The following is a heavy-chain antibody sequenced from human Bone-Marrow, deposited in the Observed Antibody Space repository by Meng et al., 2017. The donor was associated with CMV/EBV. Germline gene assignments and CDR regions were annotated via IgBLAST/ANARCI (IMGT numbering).Heavy chain of an antibody. CDR2: IYYSGST. V-gene: IGHV4-61*01. CDR3: ARGLGDYYYYYGMDV. J-gene: IGHJ6*02. CDR1: GGSVSSGSYY. D-gene: IGHD3-16*01. Sequence: GSLRLSCTVSGGSVSSGSYYWSWIRQPPGKGLEWIGYIYYSGSTNYNPSLKSRVTISVDTSKNQFSLKLSSVTAADTAVYYCARGLGDYYYYYGMDVWAQGTTATFSS.